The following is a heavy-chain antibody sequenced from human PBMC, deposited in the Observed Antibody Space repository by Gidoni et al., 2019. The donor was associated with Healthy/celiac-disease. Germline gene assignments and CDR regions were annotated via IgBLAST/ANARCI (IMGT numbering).Heavy chain of an antibody. CDR3: AREGAVGATSVDY. CDR2: ISGSGGST. J-gene: IGHJ4*02. V-gene: IGHV3-23*01. D-gene: IGHD1-26*01. Sequence: LEWVSAISGSGGSTYYADSVKGRFTISRDNSKNTLYLQMNSLRAEDTAVYYCAREGAVGATSVDYWGQGTLVTVSS.